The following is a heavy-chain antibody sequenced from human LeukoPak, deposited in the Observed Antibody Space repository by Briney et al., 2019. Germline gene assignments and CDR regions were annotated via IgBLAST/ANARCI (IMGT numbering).Heavy chain of an antibody. J-gene: IGHJ4*02. CDR3: AKAYPPSGVAGTISDY. Sequence: PGGALRLCCAASGFTFSSDVMSTVRQTPGKGLEWVSAISGSGGSTYYADSVKGRFTISRDNSKNTLYLQMNSLRAEGTAVYYCAKAYPPSGVAGTISDYWGQGTLVTVSS. V-gene: IGHV3-23*01. D-gene: IGHD6-19*01. CDR1: GFTFSSDV. CDR2: ISGSGGST.